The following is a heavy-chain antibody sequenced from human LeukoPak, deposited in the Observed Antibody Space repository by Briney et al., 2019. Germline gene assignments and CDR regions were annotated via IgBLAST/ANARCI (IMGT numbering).Heavy chain of an antibody. CDR3: ARDLGGYSSEYYFDY. J-gene: IGHJ4*02. D-gene: IGHD5-18*01. CDR2: ISHSGGST. CDR1: GFTFSSYA. V-gene: IGHV3-23*01. Sequence: GGSLRLSCAASGFTFSSYAMSWVRQAPGKGLEWVSTISHSGGSTYYADSVKGRFTISRDNAKNSLYLQMNSLRAEDTAVYYCARDLGGYSSEYYFDYWGQGTLVTVSS.